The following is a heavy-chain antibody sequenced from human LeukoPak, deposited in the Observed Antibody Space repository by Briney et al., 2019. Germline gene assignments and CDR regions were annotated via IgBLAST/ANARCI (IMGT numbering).Heavy chain of an antibody. CDR3: ARGGSMYGMDV. D-gene: IGHD2-8*01. CDR1: GGTFTGYY. V-gene: IGHV4-34*01. J-gene: IGHJ6*02. Sequence: PSETLSLTCAAYGGTFTGYYWNWVRQPPGKGLEWIGEINPSGGTKNNPSLKSRVSIAVDMSKKQFSLKLSSVTAADTAVYYCARGGSMYGMDVWGQGTTVTVSS. CDR2: INPSGGT.